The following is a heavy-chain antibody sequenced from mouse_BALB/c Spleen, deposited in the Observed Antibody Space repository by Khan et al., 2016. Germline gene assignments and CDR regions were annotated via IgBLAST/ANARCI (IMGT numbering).Heavy chain of an antibody. CDR2: INTETAEP. V-gene: IGHV9-2-1*01. Sequence: QIQLVQSGPELKKPGETVKISCKASDYTFTDYSIHWVKQAPGKGLKWMAWINTETAEPAFTDGLKGRFALSLEASASTAFLQINNLTNEETATYFCARRWLPLDFWGQGTTLTVSS. D-gene: IGHD2-2*01. CDR3: ARRWLPLDF. J-gene: IGHJ2*01. CDR1: DYTFTDYS.